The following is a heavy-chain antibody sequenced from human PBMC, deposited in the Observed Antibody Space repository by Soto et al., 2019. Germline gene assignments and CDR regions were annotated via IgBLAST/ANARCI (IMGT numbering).Heavy chain of an antibody. J-gene: IGHJ4*02. D-gene: IGHD3-10*01. Sequence: PGGSLRLSCVASGFTFSSYSMSWVRQAPGKGLEWVSGFRAGGDDGTTYYADSVKGRFTISSDNSKNTLFLQMNSLRAEDTAIYYCAKKVNSGSGSQYFDYFGQGTLVTVSS. CDR1: GFTFSSYS. CDR2: FRAGGDDGTT. CDR3: AKKVNSGSGSQYFDY. V-gene: IGHV3-23*01.